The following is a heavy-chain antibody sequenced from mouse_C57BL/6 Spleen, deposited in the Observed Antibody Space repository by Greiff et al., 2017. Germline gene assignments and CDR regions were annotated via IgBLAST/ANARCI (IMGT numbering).Heavy chain of an antibody. V-gene: IGHV1-19*01. Sequence: EVQLQQSGPELVKPGASVKIPCKASGYTFTDYNMDWVKQSHGKSLEWIGVINPYNGGTSYNQKFKGKATLTVDKSSSTAYMELNRLTSEDSAVYYCARGVYFDYWGQGTTLTVSS. CDR2: INPYNGGT. CDR3: ARGVYFDY. CDR1: GYTFTDYN. J-gene: IGHJ2*01.